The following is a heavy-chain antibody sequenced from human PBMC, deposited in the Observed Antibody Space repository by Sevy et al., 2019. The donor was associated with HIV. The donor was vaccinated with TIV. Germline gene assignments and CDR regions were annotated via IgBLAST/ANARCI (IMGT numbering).Heavy chain of an antibody. Sequence: SETPLTCTVTGDSMNTYYWAWIRQPPGKSLEWVGYILYSGSTEYSPSLKSRVTMELDKSKIEVSLRLSSVTAACAAVSYSAGLGPGENWFDPWGQGRLVTVSS. CDR3: AGLGPGENWFDP. CDR2: ILYSGST. CDR1: GDSMNTYY. V-gene: IGHV4-59*01. D-gene: IGHD2-21*01. J-gene: IGHJ5*02.